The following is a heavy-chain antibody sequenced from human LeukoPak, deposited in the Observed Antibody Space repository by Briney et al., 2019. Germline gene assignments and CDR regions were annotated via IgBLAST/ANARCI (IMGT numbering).Heavy chain of an antibody. V-gene: IGHV3-23*01. J-gene: IGHJ4*02. CDR3: ARDPLRGYSGPEDY. CDR2: ISGSGGST. D-gene: IGHD5-12*01. CDR1: GFTFSSYA. Sequence: SGGSLRLSCAASGFTFSSYAMSWVRQAPGKGLEWVSAISGSGGSTYYADSVKGRFTISRDNAKNSLYLQMNSLRAEDTAVYYCARDPLRGYSGPEDYWGQGTLVTVSS.